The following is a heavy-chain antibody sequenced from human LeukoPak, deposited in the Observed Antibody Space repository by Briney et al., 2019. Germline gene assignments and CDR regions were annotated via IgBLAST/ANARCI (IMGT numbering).Heavy chain of an antibody. CDR3: ARGITIFGVAANWFDP. CDR1: GFTFSSYW. D-gene: IGHD3-3*01. Sequence: PGGSLRLSCAASGFTFSSYWMSWVRQAPGKGLEGVANIKQVGSEKYYVDSVKGRFTISRDNAKNSLHLQMNSLRAEDTAVYYCARGITIFGVAANWFDPWGQGTLVTVSS. J-gene: IGHJ5*02. CDR2: IKQVGSEK. V-gene: IGHV3-7*04.